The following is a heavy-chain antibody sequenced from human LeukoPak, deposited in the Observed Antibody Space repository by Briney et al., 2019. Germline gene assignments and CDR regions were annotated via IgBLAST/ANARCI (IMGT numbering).Heavy chain of an antibody. Sequence: GGSLRLSCAASGFTFSSYAMHWVRQAPGKGLEWVAVISYDGSNKYYADSVKGRFTISRDNAKNSLYLQMNSLRAEDMALYYCATSNRIRDAFDIWGQGTMVTVSS. CDR3: ATSNRIRDAFDI. CDR2: ISYDGSNK. V-gene: IGHV3-30-3*01. J-gene: IGHJ3*02. CDR1: GFTFSSYA.